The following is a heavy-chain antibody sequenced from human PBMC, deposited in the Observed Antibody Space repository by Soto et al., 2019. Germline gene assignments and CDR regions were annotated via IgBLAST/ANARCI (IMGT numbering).Heavy chain of an antibody. J-gene: IGHJ4*01. Sequence: QVQLVQSGAEVKKPGSSVKVSCKTSGGLFSVFSFNWVRQAPGQGLEWMGGVLPITGSTDYAQKFQGRLTITADRSTSTIYMDLSRLTSDDTPNYYCPTIRVPGGPLRFAEGGQGTLISVSS. CDR1: GGLFSVFS. D-gene: IGHD5-12*01. V-gene: IGHV1-69*06. CDR3: PTIRVPGGPLRFAE. CDR2: VLPITGST.